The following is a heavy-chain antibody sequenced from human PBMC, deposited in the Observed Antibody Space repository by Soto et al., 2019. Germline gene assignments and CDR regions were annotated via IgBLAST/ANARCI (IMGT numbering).Heavy chain of an antibody. CDR1: GFTLNNYR. CDR3: GREKEDEGSSSLRVYYGVDV. CDR2: IYSRPNYI. J-gene: IGHJ6*02. Sequence: EVQLLQSGGGPVRSGGSLRLSCVASGFTLNNYRMTWVRQGPGKGLEWVASIYSRPNYIHYTESVKGRFIISRDNAKNSVCLQMNRLRVEDAAVYYCGREKEDEGSSSLRVYYGVDVWGQGTTVTVSS. D-gene: IGHD6-6*01. V-gene: IGHV3-21*06.